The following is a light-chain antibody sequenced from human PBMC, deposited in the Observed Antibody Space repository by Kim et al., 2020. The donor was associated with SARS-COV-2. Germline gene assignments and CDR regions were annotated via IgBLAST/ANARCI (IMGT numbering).Light chain of an antibody. J-gene: IGKJ2*01. CDR2: GAS. Sequence: LSPGERATLSGRASQSASSSYLAWYQQKPGQAPRLLIYGASSRATGIPDRFSGSGSGTDFTLTISRLEPEDFAVYYCQQYGSSPGTFGQGTKLEI. V-gene: IGKV3-20*01. CDR1: QSASSSY. CDR3: QQYGSSPGT.